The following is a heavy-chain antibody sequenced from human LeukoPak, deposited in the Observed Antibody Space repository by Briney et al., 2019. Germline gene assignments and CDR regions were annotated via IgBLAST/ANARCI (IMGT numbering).Heavy chain of an antibody. D-gene: IGHD1-26*01. CDR2: ISGSGGSI. CDR3: AKDSGYGSSFQDY. V-gene: IGHV3-23*01. J-gene: IGHJ4*02. Sequence: GGSLRLSCAASGFTFSSYAMSWVRQAPGKGLEWVSAISGSGGSIYYADSVKGRFTISRDNSKNTLYLQMNSLRAEDTAVYYCAKDSGYGSSFQDYWGQGTLVTVSS. CDR1: GFTFSSYA.